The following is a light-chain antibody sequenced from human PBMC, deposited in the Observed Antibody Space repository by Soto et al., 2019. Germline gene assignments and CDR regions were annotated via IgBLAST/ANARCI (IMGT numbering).Light chain of an antibody. CDR2: DDS. V-gene: IGLV3-21*02. Sequence: SYVLTQPPSVPVLPGQTARIPCGGNNIGRKSVHWYQQKPGQAPVLVVYDDSDRPSGIPDRFSGSNSGSTATLTISRVEAGDEADYYCQVWDSRSDQVVFGGGTKLTVL. CDR3: QVWDSRSDQVV. CDR1: NIGRKS. J-gene: IGLJ2*01.